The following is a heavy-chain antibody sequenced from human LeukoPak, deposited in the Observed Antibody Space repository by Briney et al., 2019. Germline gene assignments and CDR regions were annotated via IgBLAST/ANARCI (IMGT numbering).Heavy chain of an antibody. V-gene: IGHV4-34*11. J-gene: IGHJ4*02. CDR1: GGSFSGYY. Sequence: PSETLSLTCAVYGGSFSGYYWSWIRQPPGKGLEWIGSIYYSGSTYYSPSLKSRVTMSVDKSKNQFSLNLSSVTAADTAVYYCARGIADPYSFDSWGQGTLVTVSS. CDR3: ARGIADPYSFDS. D-gene: IGHD6-13*01. CDR2: IYYSGST.